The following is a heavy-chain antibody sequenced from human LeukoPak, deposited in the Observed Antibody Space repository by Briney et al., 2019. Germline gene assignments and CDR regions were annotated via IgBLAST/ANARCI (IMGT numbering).Heavy chain of an antibody. D-gene: IGHD3-22*01. V-gene: IGHV4-61*02. CDR2: IYTSGST. CDR1: GGSISSGSYY. J-gene: IGHJ3*02. CDR3: ARDQSPLSTPLGYDSSGPSLRGAFDI. Sequence: SETLSLTCTVSGGSISSGSYYWSWIRQPAGKGLEWIGRIYTSGSTNYNPSLKSRVTISVDTSKNQFSLKLSSVTAADTAVYYCARDQSPLSTPLGYDSSGPSLRGAFDIWGQGTMVTVSS.